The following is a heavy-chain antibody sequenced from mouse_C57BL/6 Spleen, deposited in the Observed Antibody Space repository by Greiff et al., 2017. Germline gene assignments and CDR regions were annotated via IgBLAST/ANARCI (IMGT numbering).Heavy chain of an antibody. J-gene: IGHJ4*01. Sequence: QVQLQQSGAELVRPGTSVKMSCKASGYTFTNYWIGWAKQRPGHGLEWIGDIYPGGGYTNYNEKFKGKATLTADKSSSTAYMQFSSLTSEDSAIYYWARGAYDGYPCAMDYWGQGTSVTVSS. CDR1: GYTFTNYW. CDR3: ARGAYDGYPCAMDY. V-gene: IGHV1-63*01. D-gene: IGHD2-3*01. CDR2: IYPGGGYT.